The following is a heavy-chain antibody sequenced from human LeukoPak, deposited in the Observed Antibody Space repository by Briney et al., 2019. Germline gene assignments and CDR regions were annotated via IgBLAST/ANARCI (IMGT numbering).Heavy chain of an antibody. CDR3: ARGAVASDAFDI. J-gene: IGHJ3*02. Sequence: PGGSLRLSCAASGFTFSSYAMSWVRQATGKGLEWVSAIGTAGDTYYPGSVKGRFTISRENAKNSLYLQMNSLRAGDTAVYYCARGAVASDAFDIWGQGTMVTVSS. CDR1: GFTFSSYA. CDR2: IGTAGDT. V-gene: IGHV3-13*01. D-gene: IGHD6-19*01.